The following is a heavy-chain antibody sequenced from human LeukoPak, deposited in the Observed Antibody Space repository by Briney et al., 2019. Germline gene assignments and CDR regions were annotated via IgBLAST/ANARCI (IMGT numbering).Heavy chain of an antibody. CDR2: INPNSGGT. V-gene: IGHV1-2*02. D-gene: IGHD6-6*01. J-gene: IGHJ4*02. CDR1: GYTFTGYY. CDR3: ARPRGYSSSDFDY. Sequence: ASVKVSCKSSGYTFTGYYMRWVRQAPGQGLEWMGWINPNSGGTNYAQKFQGRVTMTRDTSISTAYMELSRLRSDDTAVYYCARPRGYSSSDFDYWGQGTLVTVSS.